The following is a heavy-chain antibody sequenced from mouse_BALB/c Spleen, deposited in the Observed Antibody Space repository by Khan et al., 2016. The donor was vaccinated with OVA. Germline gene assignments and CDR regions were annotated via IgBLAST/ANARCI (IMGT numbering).Heavy chain of an antibody. J-gene: IGHJ2*01. Sequence: VQLQQSGAELVKPGDSVKLSCTASGFNITDYYMHWVKQRPEQGLEWIGRIDPANGNTKYDPKFQGKATITADTSSNTAYLQLSSLTSEDTADYYCARIDAWGQGTTLTVSS. CDR3: ARIDA. CDR1: GFNITDYY. V-gene: IGHV14-3*02. CDR2: IDPANGNT.